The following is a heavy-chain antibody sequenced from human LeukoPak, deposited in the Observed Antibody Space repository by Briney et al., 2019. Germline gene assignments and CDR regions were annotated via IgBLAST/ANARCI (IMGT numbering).Heavy chain of an antibody. D-gene: IGHD2-2*03. CDR3: ARVFGYCSSSACYAASDL. CDR2: ISTDSRYI. J-gene: IGHJ3*01. CDR1: GFTFCSYS. V-gene: IGHV3-21*01. Sequence: PGGSLRLSCAASGFTFCSYSLTWVRQAPGKGLEWVSDISTDSRYIYYADSVQGRFTISRDNAQRSLYLQMNSLRVEDTAVYYCARVFGYCSSSACYAASDLWGQGTTVTVSS.